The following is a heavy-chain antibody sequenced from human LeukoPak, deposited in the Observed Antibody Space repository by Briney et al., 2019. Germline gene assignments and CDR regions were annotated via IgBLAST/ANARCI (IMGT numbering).Heavy chain of an antibody. J-gene: IGHJ3*02. D-gene: IGHD3-10*01. Sequence: GGSLRLSCSASGFTFSSYAMHWVRQAPGKGLEYVSAISSNGGSAYYADSVKGRFTISRDNSKNTLYLQMSSLRAEDTAVYYCVNNLLWFGELLSAFDIWGQGTMVTVSS. V-gene: IGHV3-64D*06. CDR3: VNNLLWFGELLSAFDI. CDR1: GFTFSSYA. CDR2: ISSNGGSA.